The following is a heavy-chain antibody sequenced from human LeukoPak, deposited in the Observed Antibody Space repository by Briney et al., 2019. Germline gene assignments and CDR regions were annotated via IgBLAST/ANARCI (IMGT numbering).Heavy chain of an antibody. Sequence: SETLSLTCTVSGGSISSYYWSWIRQPPGKGLEWIGYIYYSGSTNYNPSLKSRVTISVDTPKNQFSLKLSSVTAADTAVYYCARRVYSGDWFDPWGQGTLVTVSS. CDR1: GGSISSYY. CDR2: IYYSGST. D-gene: IGHD2-15*01. CDR3: ARRVYSGDWFDP. J-gene: IGHJ5*02. V-gene: IGHV4-59*01.